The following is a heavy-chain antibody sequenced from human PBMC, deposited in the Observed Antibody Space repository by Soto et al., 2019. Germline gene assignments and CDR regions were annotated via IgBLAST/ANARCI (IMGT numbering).Heavy chain of an antibody. V-gene: IGHV4-34*01. CDR3: ARGIEGWYQGRYYYGMAV. CDR2: IHYSGST. CDR1: GGSFSGYY. D-gene: IGHD6-19*01. J-gene: IGHJ6*02. Sequence: PSETLSLTCAVYGGSFSGYYWTWIRQPPGKGLEWIGNIHYSGSTYYDSSLKTRVTISVDTSKNQFSLKLSSVTAADTAVYYCARGIEGWYQGRYYYGMAVWGQGTTVTVSS.